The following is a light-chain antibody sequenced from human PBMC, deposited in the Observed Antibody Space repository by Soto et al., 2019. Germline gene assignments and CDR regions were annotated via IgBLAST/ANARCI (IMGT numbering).Light chain of an antibody. CDR1: SGHSSYA. CDR3: QTWGTGTPYV. CDR2: LNSDGRH. Sequence: QLVLTQSPSASASLGASVKLTCTLSSGHSSYAIAWHQQQPEKGPRFLMNLNSDGRHSKGDGIPDRFSGSSSGAERYLTISSLQSEDEADYYCQTWGTGTPYVFGTGTKVTVL. J-gene: IGLJ1*01. V-gene: IGLV4-69*01.